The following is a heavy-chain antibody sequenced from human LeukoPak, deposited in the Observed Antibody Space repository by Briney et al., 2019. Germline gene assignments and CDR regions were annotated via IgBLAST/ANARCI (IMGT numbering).Heavy chain of an antibody. J-gene: IGHJ4*02. D-gene: IGHD1-1*01. CDR2: INAANGDT. CDR3: ARDRGGTGDFDY. V-gene: IGHV1-3*01. CDR1: GYTFTIYA. Sequence: GASVNVSCTASGYTFTIYAMHWVRRAPGQRLEWVGWINAANGDTKYSQKFQGRVTIGRDTSASTAYMELSSLRSEDTAVYYCARDRGGTGDFDYWGQGTLVTVSS.